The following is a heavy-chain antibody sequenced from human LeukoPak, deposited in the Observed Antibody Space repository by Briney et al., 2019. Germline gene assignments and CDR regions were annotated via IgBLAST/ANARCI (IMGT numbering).Heavy chain of an antibody. J-gene: IGHJ6*03. D-gene: IGHD7-27*01. CDR1: GFTFSSYA. V-gene: IGHV3-30-3*01. CDR2: ISYDGSNK. CDR3: ARMVQTGDDAYYYYMDV. Sequence: GGSLRLSCAASGFTFSSYAMHWVRQAPGKGLEWVAVISYDGSNKYYADSVKGRFTISRDNSENTLYLQMNSLRAEDTAVYYCARMVQTGDDAYYYYMDVWGKGTTVTVSS.